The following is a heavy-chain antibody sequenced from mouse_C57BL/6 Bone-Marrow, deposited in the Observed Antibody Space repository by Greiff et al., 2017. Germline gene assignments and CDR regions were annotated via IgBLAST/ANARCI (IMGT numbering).Heavy chain of an antibody. D-gene: IGHD4-1*01. CDR3: ARWGTGTGPFDY. CDR1: GFNIKDYY. V-gene: IGHV14-2*01. Sequence: VQLKESGAELVKPGASVKLSCTASGFNIKDYYMHWVKQRTEQGLEWIGRIDPEDGETKYAPKFPGKATITADTSSHTAYLQLSSLTSEDTAVYYCARWGTGTGPFDYWGQGTTLTVSS. J-gene: IGHJ2*01. CDR2: IDPEDGET.